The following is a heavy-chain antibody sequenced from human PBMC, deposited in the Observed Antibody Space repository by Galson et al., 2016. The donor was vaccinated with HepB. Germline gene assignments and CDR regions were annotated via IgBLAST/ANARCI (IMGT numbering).Heavy chain of an antibody. CDR1: TFTFSSFA. CDR3: ARHPDYYDNSGYLDY. V-gene: IGHV3-23*01. J-gene: IGHJ4*02. CDR2: IGHSGGYI. D-gene: IGHD3-22*01. Sequence: SLRLSCAASTFTFSSFAMGWVRQAPGKGLEWVSSIGHSGGYIYYADSVKGRFTISRDNSNSTLYLQMNSLRAEDTAVYYCARHPDYYDNSGYLDYWGQGTLVTVSS.